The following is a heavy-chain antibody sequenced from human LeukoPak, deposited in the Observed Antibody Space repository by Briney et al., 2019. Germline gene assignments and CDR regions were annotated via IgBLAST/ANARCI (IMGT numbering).Heavy chain of an antibody. D-gene: IGHD4-17*01. J-gene: IGHJ4*02. CDR3: AKDQEGVTTVTTGEWKTPLRFDY. CDR1: GFTFSSYA. V-gene: IGHV3-23*01. CDR2: ISGSGGST. Sequence: PPGGSLRLSCAASGFTFSSYAMSWVRQAPGKGLEWVSAISGSGGSTYYADSVKGRFTISRDNSKNTLYLQMNSLRAEDTAVYYCAKDQEGVTTVTTGEWKTPLRFDYWGQGTLVTVSS.